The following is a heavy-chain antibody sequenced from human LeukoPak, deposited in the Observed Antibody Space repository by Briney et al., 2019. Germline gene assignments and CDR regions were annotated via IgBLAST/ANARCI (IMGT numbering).Heavy chain of an antibody. CDR1: EFTFSNAW. V-gene: IGHV3-15*01. D-gene: IGHD3-22*01. CDR3: TTEYYYDSSGLFDY. CDR2: IKKKTDGGTT. Sequence: GSLRLSCTVSEFTFSNAWMGWVRQAPGKGLEWVGRIKKKTDGGTTDYAAPVKGRFTISRDDSKNTLYLQMNSLKTEDTAVYYCTTEYYYDSSGLFDYWGQGTLVTVSS. J-gene: IGHJ4*02.